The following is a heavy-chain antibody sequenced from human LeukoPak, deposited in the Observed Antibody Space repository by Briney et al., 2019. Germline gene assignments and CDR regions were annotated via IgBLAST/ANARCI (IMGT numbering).Heavy chain of an antibody. D-gene: IGHD3-3*01. Sequence: SETLSLTCAVSGYSISIAYYWGWIRQPPGNGLEWIGRIFRGGSTSYNPSLMSRLTMSMDTSKNQFSLQLTSVTAADTAVYYCARYDSRGSGSTQLEYWGQGILVTISS. V-gene: IGHV4-38-2*01. CDR3: ARYDSRGSGSTQLEY. CDR2: IFRGGST. CDR1: GYSISIAYY. J-gene: IGHJ4*02.